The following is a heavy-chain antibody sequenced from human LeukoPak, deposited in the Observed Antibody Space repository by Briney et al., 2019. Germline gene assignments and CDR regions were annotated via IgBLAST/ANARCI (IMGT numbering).Heavy chain of an antibody. CDR1: GYTFTSYD. D-gene: IGHD1-14*01. CDR3: ARGLKKPIYYYYMDV. V-gene: IGHV1-8*01. CDR2: MNPNSGNT. Sequence: ASVKVSCKASGYTFTSYDINWVRQATGQGLEWMGWMNPNSGNTGYAQKFQGRVTMTRNTSISTAYMELSSLRSEDTAVYYCARGLKKPIYYYYMDVWGKGTTVTVSS. J-gene: IGHJ6*03.